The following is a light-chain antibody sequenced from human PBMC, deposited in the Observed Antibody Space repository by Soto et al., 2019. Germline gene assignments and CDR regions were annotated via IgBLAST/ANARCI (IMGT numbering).Light chain of an antibody. CDR2: DAS. J-gene: IGKJ1*01. CDR3: QHHHNLPH. V-gene: IGKV1-33*01. Sequence: DIQMTQSPSSLSASVGDRVTITCRASQGISTYLHWYQQKPGKAPKLLIYDASSLEKGAPSRFSGSGSGTDFTFDISSLQPEDVATYYCQHHHNLPHFGQGTKVDIK. CDR1: QGISTY.